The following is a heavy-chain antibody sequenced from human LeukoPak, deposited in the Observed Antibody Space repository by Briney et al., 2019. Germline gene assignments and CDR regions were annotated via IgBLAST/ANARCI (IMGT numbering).Heavy chain of an antibody. V-gene: IGHV3-53*01. CDR1: GFTVCTNS. CDR2: IYSGGST. D-gene: IGHD2-21*01. J-gene: IGHJ1*01. CDR3: ASAREYCGSAECYEYFQH. Sequence: GGSLRLSCAASGFTVCTNSMSWVRQSPGKGLEWVSDIYSGGSTYYADSVNGRFTISRDNSRNTLLLQMNSLRAEDTALYYCASAREYCGSAECYEYFQHWGQGTLVTVSS.